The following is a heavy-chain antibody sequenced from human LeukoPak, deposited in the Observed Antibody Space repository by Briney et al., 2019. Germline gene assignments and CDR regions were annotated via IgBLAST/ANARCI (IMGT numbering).Heavy chain of an antibody. CDR3: ASRFIYGSYYFDS. CDR2: ISGSGGST. CDR1: GFTFISYA. Sequence: GGSLRLSCAASGFTFISYAMSWVRQAPGKGLEWVSTISGSGGSTYYADSVKGRFTISRDNSKNTLYLQMNSLRAEDTAVYYCASRFIYGSYYFDSWGQGTLVTVSS. D-gene: IGHD5-18*01. J-gene: IGHJ4*02. V-gene: IGHV3-23*01.